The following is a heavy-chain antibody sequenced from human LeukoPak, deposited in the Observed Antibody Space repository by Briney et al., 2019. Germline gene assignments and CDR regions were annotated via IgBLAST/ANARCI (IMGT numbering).Heavy chain of an antibody. CDR1: GFTFRSYS. J-gene: IGHJ4*02. CDR3: APQSYYWGDNYFDY. Sequence: GGSLRLSCAASGFTFRSYSMNWVRQAPGKGLEWVSYISSFSGTSNYADSVKGRFTISRDNSKNTLYLQMDSLRAEDTAVYYCAPQSYYWGDNYFDYWGQGTLVTVSS. CDR2: ISSFSGTS. D-gene: IGHD1-26*01. V-gene: IGHV3-48*01.